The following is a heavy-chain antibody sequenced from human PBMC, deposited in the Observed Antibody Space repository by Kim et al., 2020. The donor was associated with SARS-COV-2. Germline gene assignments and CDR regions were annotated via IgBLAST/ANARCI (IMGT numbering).Heavy chain of an antibody. V-gene: IGHV4-39*01. Sequence: PSLKSRVTISVDTSKNQFSLKLRSVTPADTTVYYCARHWRGRGYDHGFDNWGQGTMVTVFS. D-gene: IGHD5-12*01. CDR3: ARHWRGRGYDHGFDN. J-gene: IGHJ3*02.